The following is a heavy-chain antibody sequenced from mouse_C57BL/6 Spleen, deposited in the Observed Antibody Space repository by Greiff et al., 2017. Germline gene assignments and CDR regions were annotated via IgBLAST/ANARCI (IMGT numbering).Heavy chain of an antibody. CDR3: TIAGASEGYFDV. D-gene: IGHD4-1*01. CDR2: ISLKSVNYAT. CDR1: GFTFSNYW. J-gene: IGHJ1*03. Sequence: EVHLVESGGGLVQPGGSMKLSCVASGFTFSNYWMNWVRQSPEKGLEWVAQISLKSVNYATHYAESVKGRFTISRDDSKSSVYLQMNNLRAKDTGIYYCTIAGASEGYFDVWGTGTTVTVAS. V-gene: IGHV6-3*01.